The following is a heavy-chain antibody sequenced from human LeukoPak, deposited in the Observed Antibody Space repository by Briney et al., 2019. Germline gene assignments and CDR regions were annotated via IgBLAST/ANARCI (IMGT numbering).Heavy chain of an antibody. CDR1: GGSISSGGYY. CDR2: IYYSGST. J-gene: IGHJ5*02. CDR3: ARGRTGVWWFDP. V-gene: IGHV4-31*03. D-gene: IGHD7-27*01. Sequence: SETLSLTCTVSGGSISSGGYYWSWIRQHPGKGLEWIGYIYYSGSTYYNPSLRSRVTISVDTSKNQFSLKLSSVTAADTAVYYCARGRTGVWWFDPWGQGTLVTVSS.